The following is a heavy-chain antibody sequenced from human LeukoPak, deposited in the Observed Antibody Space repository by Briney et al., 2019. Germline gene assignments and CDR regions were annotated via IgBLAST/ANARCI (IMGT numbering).Heavy chain of an antibody. Sequence: SVKVSCKASGGTFSSYAISWVRQAPGQGLEWMGGIIPIFGTANYAQKFQGRVTITTDESTSTAHMELSSLRSEDTAVYYCARGDLEWFSSWFDPWGQGTLVTVSS. D-gene: IGHD3-3*01. CDR2: IIPIFGTA. J-gene: IGHJ5*02. CDR3: ARGDLEWFSSWFDP. CDR1: GGTFSSYA. V-gene: IGHV1-69*05.